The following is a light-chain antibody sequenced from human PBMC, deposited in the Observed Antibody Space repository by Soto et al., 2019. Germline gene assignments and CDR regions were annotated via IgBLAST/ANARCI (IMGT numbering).Light chain of an antibody. CDR2: LNRDGTQ. CDR3: QTWGTGIRV. J-gene: IGLJ3*02. CDR1: SGHSNYA. V-gene: IGLV4-69*01. Sequence: QSVLTQSPSASASLGASVKLTCTLSSGHSNYALAWHQQQPENGPRYLMKLNRDGTQNKGDGIPDRFSGFISGAERYLTISSLQSEDEADYYCQTWGTGIRVFGGGTKLTVL.